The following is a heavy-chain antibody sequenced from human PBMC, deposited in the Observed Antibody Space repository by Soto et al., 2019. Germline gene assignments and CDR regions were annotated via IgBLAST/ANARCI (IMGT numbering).Heavy chain of an antibody. CDR1: GFTFTSSA. J-gene: IGHJ4*02. CDR2: IVVGSGNT. V-gene: IGHV1-58*01. Sequence: SVKVSCKASGFTFTSSAVQWVRQARGQRLEWIGWIVVGSGNTNYAQKFQERVTITRDMSTSTAYMELSSLRSEDTAVYYCAAFFRSDSGSHHFDYWGQGTLVTVSS. CDR3: AAFFRSDSGSHHFDY. D-gene: IGHD1-26*01.